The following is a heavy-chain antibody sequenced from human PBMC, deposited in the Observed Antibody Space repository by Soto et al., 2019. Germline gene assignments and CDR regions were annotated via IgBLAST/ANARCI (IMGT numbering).Heavy chain of an antibody. V-gene: IGHV3-66*01. CDR2: IYSGGST. CDR3: ARDPWAADY. CDR1: GFTVSTKY. D-gene: IGHD3-16*01. Sequence: EVQLVESGGGLVQPGGSLRLSCAASGFTVSTKYMSWVRQAPGKGLEWVSVIYSGGSTFYADSVRGIFTISRDNSKNTVHLQTNSLRAEDTAVYYCARDPWAADYWGQGTLVTVSS. J-gene: IGHJ4*02.